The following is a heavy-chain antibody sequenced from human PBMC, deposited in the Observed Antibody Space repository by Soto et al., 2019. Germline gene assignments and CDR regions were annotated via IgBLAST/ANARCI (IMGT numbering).Heavy chain of an antibody. D-gene: IGHD2-8*02. CDR1: GYTFTSYG. Sequence: ASVKVSCKASGYTFTSYGISWVRQAPGQGLEWIGWISAYNGNTNYAQKIQGRVTMTTDTSTSTAYMELRSLRSDDTAVYYSESSPGSYLVAAYYYYGMDVPAQRTTDTVSS. V-gene: IGHV1-18*01. CDR2: ISAYNGNT. J-gene: IGHJ6*02. CDR3: ESSPGSYLVAAYYYYGMDV.